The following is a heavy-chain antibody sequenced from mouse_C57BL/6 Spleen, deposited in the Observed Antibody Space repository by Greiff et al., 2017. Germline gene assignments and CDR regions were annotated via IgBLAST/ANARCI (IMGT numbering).Heavy chain of an antibody. V-gene: IGHV1-9*01. Sequence: QVQLQQSGAELMKPGASVKLSCKATGYTFTGYWIEWVKQRPGHGLEWIGEILPGSGSTNYNEKFKGKATFTADTSSNTAYMQLSSLTTEDSAIYYCASPSGLRREAMDCWGQGTSVTVSS. J-gene: IGHJ4*01. CDR2: ILPGSGST. CDR3: ASPSGLRREAMDC. CDR1: GYTFTGYW. D-gene: IGHD2-4*01.